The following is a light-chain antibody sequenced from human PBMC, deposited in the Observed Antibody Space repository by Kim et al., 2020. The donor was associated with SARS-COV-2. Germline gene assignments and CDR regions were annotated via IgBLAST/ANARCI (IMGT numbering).Light chain of an antibody. Sequence: SPGERATFSCRASQSVSGSYSAWYQQKPGQAPRLLIYDASTRATGIPDRFSGSGSGTDFTLTISRLEPEDFAVYYCQQYGSSPQTFGQGTKMDIK. J-gene: IGKJ1*01. CDR3: QQYGSSPQT. V-gene: IGKV3-20*01. CDR1: QSVSGSY. CDR2: DAS.